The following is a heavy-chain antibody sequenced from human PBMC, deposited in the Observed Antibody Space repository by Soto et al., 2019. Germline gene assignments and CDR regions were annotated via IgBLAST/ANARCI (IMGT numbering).Heavy chain of an antibody. CDR3: ARVARGSSGYYY. CDR1: GFTFSSYS. J-gene: IGHJ4*02. Sequence: GGSLRLSCAASGFTFSSYSMNWVRQAPGKGLEWVSSISSSSSYIYYADSVKGRFTISRDNAKNSLYLQMNSLRAEDTAVYYCARVARGSSGYYYWGQGTLVTVSS. D-gene: IGHD3-22*01. V-gene: IGHV3-21*01. CDR2: ISSSSSYI.